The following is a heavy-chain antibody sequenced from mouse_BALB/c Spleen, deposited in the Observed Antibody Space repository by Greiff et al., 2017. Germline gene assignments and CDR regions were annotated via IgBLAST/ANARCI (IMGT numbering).Heavy chain of an antibody. V-gene: IGHV5-6-5*01. CDR1: GFTFSSYA. CDR2: ISSGGST. D-gene: IGHD1-1*01. Sequence: EVQRVESGGGLVKPGGSLKLSCAASGFTFSSYAMSWVRQTPEKRLEWVASISSGGSTYYPDSVKGRFTISRDNARNILYLQMSSLRSEDTAMYYCARDYYGYYFDYWGQGTTLTVSS. J-gene: IGHJ2*01. CDR3: ARDYYGYYFDY.